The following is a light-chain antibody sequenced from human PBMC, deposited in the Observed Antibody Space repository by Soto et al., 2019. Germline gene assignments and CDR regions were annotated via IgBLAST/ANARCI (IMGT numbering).Light chain of an antibody. J-gene: IGKJ4*01. CDR3: QQHHSWPLT. CDR2: GAS. V-gene: IGKV3-15*01. CDR1: QSISSN. Sequence: EIVMTQSPATLSVSPGERATLSCRASQSISSNLAWYQQKPGQGPRLLIYGASTRATGVPDKFSGSGSGTEFTLTISGLQSEEFVVYYCQQHHSWPLTFGGGTKVEIK.